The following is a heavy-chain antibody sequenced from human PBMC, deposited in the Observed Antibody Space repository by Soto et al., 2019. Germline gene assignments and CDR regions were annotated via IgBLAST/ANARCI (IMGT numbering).Heavy chain of an antibody. CDR1: GDSVSSNSAA. Sequence: SQTLSLTCDISGDSVSSNSAAWNWIRQSPSRGLEWLGRTSYRSKWYNDYAVSVKSRITINPDTSKNQFSLQLNSVTPEDTALYCGASSDRGGFGFDYWGEETPVTVTS. CDR2: TSYRSKWYN. CDR3: ASSDRGGFGFDY. V-gene: IGHV6-1*01. D-gene: IGHD3-22*01. J-gene: IGHJ4*02.